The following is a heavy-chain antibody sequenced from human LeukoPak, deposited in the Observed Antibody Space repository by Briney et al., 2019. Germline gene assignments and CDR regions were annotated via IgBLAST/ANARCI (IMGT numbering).Heavy chain of an antibody. Sequence: GGSLRLSCAASGFTFSSYWMSWVRQAPGKGLEWVANIKQDGSEKYYVDSVKGRFTISGDNAKNSLYLQMNSLRAEDTAVYYCARSGDVYYFDYWGQGTLVTVSS. D-gene: IGHD3-16*01. CDR2: IKQDGSEK. CDR1: GFTFSSYW. V-gene: IGHV3-7*01. CDR3: ARSGDVYYFDY. J-gene: IGHJ4*02.